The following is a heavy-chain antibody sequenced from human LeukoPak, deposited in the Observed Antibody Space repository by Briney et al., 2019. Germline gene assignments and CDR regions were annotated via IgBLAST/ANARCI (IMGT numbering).Heavy chain of an antibody. J-gene: IGHJ4*02. Sequence: PSETLSLTCTVSGGSVSSGSYYWSWIRQPPGEGLEWIGYISYSGSTNYNPSLKSRVTISADTSKNQFSLKLSSVAAADTAVYYCARDSSGWYRGGDYFDYWGQRTLVTVSS. CDR3: ARDSSGWYRGGDYFDY. CDR2: ISYSGST. D-gene: IGHD6-19*01. V-gene: IGHV4-61*01. CDR1: GGSVSSGSYY.